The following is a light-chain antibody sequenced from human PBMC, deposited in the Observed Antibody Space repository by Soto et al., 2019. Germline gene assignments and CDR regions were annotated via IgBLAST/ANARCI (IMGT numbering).Light chain of an antibody. Sequence: QSALTQPPSVSGAPGQRVTISCTGSSSNIGAGYDVHWYLQVPGTAPKLLVYTNNNRPSGVPDRFSGSKSDTSASLAITGLQAEDEADYYCQSYDSRLSAYVFGTGTKVTV. J-gene: IGLJ1*01. CDR3: QSYDSRLSAYV. CDR2: TNN. CDR1: SSNIGAGYD. V-gene: IGLV1-40*01.